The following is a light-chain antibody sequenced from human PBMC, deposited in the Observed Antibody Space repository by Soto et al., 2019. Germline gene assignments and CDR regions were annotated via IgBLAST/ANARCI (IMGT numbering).Light chain of an antibody. V-gene: IGLV2-14*01. CDR2: EVS. CDR3: SSYPSSITLV. Sequence: QSALTQPASVSGSPGQAITISCTGTSSDVGGYNYVSWYQQHPGKAPKLMIYEVSNRPSGVSNRFSGSKSGNTDSLTISGLQSEDEADYYCSSYPSSITLVFVTGTKLPVL. J-gene: IGLJ1*01. CDR1: SSDVGGYNY.